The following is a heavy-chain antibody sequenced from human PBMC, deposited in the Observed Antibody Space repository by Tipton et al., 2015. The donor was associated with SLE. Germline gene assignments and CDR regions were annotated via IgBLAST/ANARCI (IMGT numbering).Heavy chain of an antibody. CDR3: AKSHTIFGVVITGGWFDP. Sequence: SLRLSCAASGFTFSSYAMSWVRQAPGKGLEWVSAISGSGGSTYYADSVKGRFTISRDNSKNTLYLQMNSLRAEDTAVYYCAKSHTIFGVVITGGWFDPWGQGTLVTVSS. V-gene: IGHV3-23*01. CDR2: ISGSGGST. CDR1: GFTFSSYA. J-gene: IGHJ5*02. D-gene: IGHD3-3*01.